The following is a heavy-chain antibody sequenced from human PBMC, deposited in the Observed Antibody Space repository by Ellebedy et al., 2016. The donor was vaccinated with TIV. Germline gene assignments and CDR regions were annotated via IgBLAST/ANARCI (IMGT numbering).Heavy chain of an antibody. J-gene: IGHJ6*02. D-gene: IGHD3-10*01. V-gene: IGHV3-30-3*01. CDR3: ARGWFGDSYGMDV. CDR2: ISYDGSNK. CDR1: GFIFRSYA. Sequence: GGSLRLSXAASGFIFRSYAMHWVRQAPGKGLEWVAVISYDGSNKYYADSVKGRFTISRDNSKNTLYLQMNSLRAEDTAVYYCARGWFGDSYGMDVWGQGTTVTVSS.